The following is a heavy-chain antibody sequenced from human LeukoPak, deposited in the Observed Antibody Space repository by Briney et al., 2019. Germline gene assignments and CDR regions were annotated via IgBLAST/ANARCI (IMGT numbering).Heavy chain of an antibody. D-gene: IGHD3-3*01. CDR2: IYYSGST. V-gene: IGHV4-59*01. J-gene: IGHJ5*02. CDR3: ARDQREWSGYYFGFDP. CDR1: GGSISSYY. Sequence: SETLSLTCTVSGGSISSYYWSWIRQPPGKGLEWIGYIYYSGSTNYNPSLKSRVTISVDTSKNQLSLKLSSVTAADTAVYYCARDQREWSGYYFGFDPWGQGTLVTVSS.